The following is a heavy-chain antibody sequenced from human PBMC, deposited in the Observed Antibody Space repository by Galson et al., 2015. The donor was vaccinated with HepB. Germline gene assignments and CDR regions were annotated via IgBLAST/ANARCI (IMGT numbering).Heavy chain of an antibody. CDR3: AKDAAGATVPLDD. J-gene: IGHJ4*02. D-gene: IGHD1-26*01. V-gene: IGHV3-23*01. Sequence: SLRLSCAASGFTFSTYGMSWVRQAPGKGLEWVSGINGGGTSIYYADSVKGRFTISRDNSQNTLYLQMHSLTDEDTAIYYCAKDAAGATVPLDDWGQGTLVTISS. CDR2: INGGGTSI. CDR1: GFTFSTYG.